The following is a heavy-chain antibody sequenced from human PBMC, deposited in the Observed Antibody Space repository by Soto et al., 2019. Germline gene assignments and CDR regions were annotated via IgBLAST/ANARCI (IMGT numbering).Heavy chain of an antibody. CDR1: GGSIGSGGYS. Sequence: SETLSPTCAVSGGSIGSGGYSWSWIRQPPGKGLEWIGYIYHSGSTYYNPSLKSRVTISVDRSKNQFSLKLSSVTAADTAVYYCARRGGSSWVGWFDPWGQGTLVTVSS. D-gene: IGHD6-13*01. J-gene: IGHJ5*02. CDR2: IYHSGST. V-gene: IGHV4-30-2*01. CDR3: ARRGGSSWVGWFDP.